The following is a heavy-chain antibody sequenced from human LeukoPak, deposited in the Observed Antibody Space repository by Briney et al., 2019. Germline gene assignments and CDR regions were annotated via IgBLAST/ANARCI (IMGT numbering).Heavy chain of an antibody. V-gene: IGHV4-4*07. J-gene: IGHJ3*02. CDR3: ARDPLGYCSGGSCHDAFDI. CDR1: GGSISSYY. Sequence: SETLSLTCTVSGGSISSYYWSWIRQPAGKGLEWIGRIYTSGSTNYNPSLKSRVTTSVDTSKNQFSLKLSSVTAADTAVYYCARDPLGYCSGGSCHDAFDIWGQGTMVTVSS. D-gene: IGHD2-15*01. CDR2: IYTSGST.